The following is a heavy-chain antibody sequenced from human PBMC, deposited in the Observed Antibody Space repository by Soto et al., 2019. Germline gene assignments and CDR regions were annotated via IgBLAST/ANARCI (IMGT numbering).Heavy chain of an antibody. D-gene: IGHD4-17*01. CDR3: ARDSPGYGDYVLFDY. V-gene: IGHV6-1*01. CDR2: TYYRSKWSN. Sequence: SQTLSLTCAISGDSVSSNSVAWNWIRQSPSRGLEWLGRTYYRSKWSNDYAVSVESRITINPDTSKNQFSLQLDSVTPEDTAVYYCARDSPGYGDYVLFDYWGQGTRVIVSS. J-gene: IGHJ4*02. CDR1: GDSVSSNSVA.